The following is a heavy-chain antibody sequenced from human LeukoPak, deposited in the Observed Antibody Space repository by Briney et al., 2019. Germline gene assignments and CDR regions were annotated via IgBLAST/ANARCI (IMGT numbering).Heavy chain of an antibody. CDR2: IYYSGST. CDR1: GVSISSGDYY. CDR3: ARGGDIVATRSTVRNWFDP. Sequence: PSQTLSLTCTVSGVSISSGDYYWSWIRRPPGKGLEWIGYIYYSGSTYYNPTLKSRVTISVDTSKNQFSLKLSSVTAADTAVYYCARGGDIVATRSTVRNWFDPWGQGTLVTVSS. V-gene: IGHV4-30-4*08. D-gene: IGHD5-12*01. J-gene: IGHJ5*02.